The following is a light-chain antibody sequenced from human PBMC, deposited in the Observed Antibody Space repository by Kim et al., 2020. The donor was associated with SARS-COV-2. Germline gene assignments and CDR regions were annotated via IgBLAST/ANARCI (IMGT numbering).Light chain of an antibody. J-gene: IGKJ4*01. Sequence: SLSPGERATLTCRASQSVSNFLAWYQQKPGQSPRLVIYDAFNRATGIPDRFRGSGSGTDFTLTISGLEPEDFAVYYCQQRDKWPLTFGGGTKLEI. V-gene: IGKV3-11*01. CDR1: QSVSNF. CDR3: QQRDKWPLT. CDR2: DAF.